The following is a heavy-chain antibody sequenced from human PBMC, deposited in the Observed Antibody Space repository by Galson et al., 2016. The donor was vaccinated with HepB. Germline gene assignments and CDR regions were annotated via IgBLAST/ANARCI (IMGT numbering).Heavy chain of an antibody. V-gene: IGHV4-30-2*01. CDR3: ARVRYDVLSGDPYWYFDL. CDR2: ISHTDNT. J-gene: IGHJ2*01. D-gene: IGHD3-3*01. Sequence: PSLTCAVSGGSINSGGYSWSWIRQPPGKGLEWIGFISHTDNTYYNPSLTSRVTISVDRSKNQFSLKLNSVTAADTAMYYCARVRYDVLSGDPYWYFDLWGRGTRVTLSS. CDR1: GGSINSGGYS.